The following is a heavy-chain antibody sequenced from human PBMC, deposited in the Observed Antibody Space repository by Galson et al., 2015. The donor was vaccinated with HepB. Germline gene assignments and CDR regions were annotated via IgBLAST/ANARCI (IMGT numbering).Heavy chain of an antibody. D-gene: IGHD3-9*01. V-gene: IGHV3-7*03. Sequence: RLSCAASGFTFSSYWMSWVRQAPGKGLEWVANIKQDGSEKYYVDSVKGRFTISRDNAKNSLYLQMNSLRAEDTAVYYCARDTPPLRYFDWLTRYYYYGMDVWGQGTTVTVSS. J-gene: IGHJ6*02. CDR1: GFTFSSYW. CDR3: ARDTPPLRYFDWLTRYYYYGMDV. CDR2: IKQDGSEK.